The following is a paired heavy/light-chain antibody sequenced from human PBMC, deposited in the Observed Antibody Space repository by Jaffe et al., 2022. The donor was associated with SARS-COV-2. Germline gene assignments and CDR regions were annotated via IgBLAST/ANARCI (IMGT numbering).Heavy chain of an antibody. Sequence: QVQLQESGPGLVKPSETLSLTCTVSGGSISTYYWSWLRQPPGKGLEWIGYIYNIGRTIGRTNYSPSLRSRVTMSLDTSKNQFSLKLSSVPAADTAIYYCARHRLGELSLFDYWGQGALVTVSS. CDR3: ARHRLGELSLFDY. J-gene: IGHJ4*02. D-gene: IGHD3-16*02. CDR2: IYNIGRTIGRT. CDR1: GGSISTYY. V-gene: IGHV4-59*08.
Light chain of an antibody. CDR2: DND. V-gene: IGLV1-44*01. J-gene: IGLJ2*01. CDR1: GSNIGSNT. CDR3: ATWDDSLNGVV. Sequence: QSVLTQPPSASGTPGQRVTISCSGSGSNIGSNTVNWYQQLPGTAPKLLVYDNDQRPSGVPDRFSGSKSATSASLAISGLQSADEADYHCATWDDSLNGVVFGGGTKLTVL.